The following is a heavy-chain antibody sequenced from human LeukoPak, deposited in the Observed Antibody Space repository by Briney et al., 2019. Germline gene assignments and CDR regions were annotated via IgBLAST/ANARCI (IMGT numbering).Heavy chain of an antibody. V-gene: IGHV3-7*01. J-gene: IGHJ6*03. D-gene: IGHD3-10*01. CDR2: IKQDGSEK. Sequence: GGSLRLSCAASGFTFSSYWMSWVRQAPGKGLEWVANIKQDGSEKYYVDSVKGRFTISRDNAKNSLYLQMNSLRAEDTAVYYCARCGDYYGSGSRGHMDVWGKGTTVTVSS. CDR3: ARCGDYYGSGSRGHMDV. CDR1: GFTFSSYW.